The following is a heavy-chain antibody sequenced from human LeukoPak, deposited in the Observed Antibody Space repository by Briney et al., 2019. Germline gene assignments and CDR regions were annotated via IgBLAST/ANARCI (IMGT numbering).Heavy chain of an antibody. D-gene: IGHD1-14*01. Sequence: KPGGSLRLSCAASGFTFSSYSMNWVRQAPGKGLEWVSSISSSSSYIYYADSVKGRFTISRDNAENSLYLQMNSLRAEDTAVYYCARDKGSDLGIPPYYYMDVWGKGTTVTVSS. CDR2: ISSSSSYI. CDR1: GFTFSSYS. J-gene: IGHJ6*03. V-gene: IGHV3-21*01. CDR3: ARDKGSDLGIPPYYYMDV.